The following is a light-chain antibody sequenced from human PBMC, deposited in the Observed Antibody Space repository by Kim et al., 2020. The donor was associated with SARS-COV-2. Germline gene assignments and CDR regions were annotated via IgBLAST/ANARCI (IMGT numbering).Light chain of an antibody. CDR2: LNSDGSH. CDR1: TGHSSNA. Sequence: QPVLTQSPSASAPLGASVKLTCTLSTGHSSNAIAWHQQQPEKGPRYLMKLNSDGSHSKGDGIPDRFSGSSSGAERYLTISSLQSEDEADYYCQTWGTGIWVFGGGTQLTV. CDR3: QTWGTGIWV. J-gene: IGLJ3*02. V-gene: IGLV4-69*01.